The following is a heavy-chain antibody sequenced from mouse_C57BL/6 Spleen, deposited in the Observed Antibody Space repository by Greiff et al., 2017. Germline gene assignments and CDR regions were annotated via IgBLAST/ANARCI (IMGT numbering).Heavy chain of an antibody. J-gene: IGHJ1*03. CDR1: GYTFTSYW. Sequence: VQLQQSGAELVKPGASVKLSCKASGYTFTSYWMHWVKQRPGQGLEWIGMIHPNSGSTNYNEKCTSKATLTVDKSSSTAYMQLSSLTSEDSAVYYCASPCGSSPGYVDVWGTGTTVTVSS. V-gene: IGHV1-64*01. CDR3: ASPCGSSPGYVDV. D-gene: IGHD1-1*01. CDR2: IHPNSGST.